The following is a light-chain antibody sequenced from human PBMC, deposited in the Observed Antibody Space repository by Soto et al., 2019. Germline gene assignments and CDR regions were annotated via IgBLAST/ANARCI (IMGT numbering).Light chain of an antibody. J-gene: IGKJ5*01. CDR3: QQSYITPIT. Sequence: DIQMTQSPSSLSASVGDRVTVTCRASQNIATFLHWYQQKPGKAPRVLIYAASSLQSGVPSRFSGSGYGTDFTLTITGLQPDDFAIYYCQQSYITPITVGQGTRLEIK. CDR1: QNIATF. V-gene: IGKV1-39*01. CDR2: AAS.